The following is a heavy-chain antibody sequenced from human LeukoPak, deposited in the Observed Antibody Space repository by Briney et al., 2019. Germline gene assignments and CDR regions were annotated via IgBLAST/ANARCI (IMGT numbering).Heavy chain of an antibody. J-gene: IGHJ4*02. CDR1: GGSISSGSHY. V-gene: IGHV4-61*02. Sequence: SETLSLTCAVSGGSISSGSHYWSWIRQPAGKGLEWIGRIYTSGSTNYNPSLKSRVTISVDTSKNQFSLRVSSVTAADTAVYYCARGYYDYNFFDYWGQGTLVTVSS. CDR3: ARGYYDYNFFDY. D-gene: IGHD3-16*01. CDR2: IYTSGST.